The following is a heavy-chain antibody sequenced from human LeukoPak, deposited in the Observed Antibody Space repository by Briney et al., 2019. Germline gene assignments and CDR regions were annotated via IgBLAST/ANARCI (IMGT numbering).Heavy chain of an antibody. CDR3: ARGGDQDGSGILFDL. D-gene: IGHD3-10*01. CDR2: IGTAGDT. Sequence: GGSLRLSCAASGFTFSSYDMHWVRQATGKGLEWVSAIGTAGDTYYPGSVKGRFTISRENAKNSLYLQMNSLRAEDTAVYYCARGGDQDGSGILFDLWGRGTLVTVSS. V-gene: IGHV3-13*01. J-gene: IGHJ2*01. CDR1: GFTFSSYD.